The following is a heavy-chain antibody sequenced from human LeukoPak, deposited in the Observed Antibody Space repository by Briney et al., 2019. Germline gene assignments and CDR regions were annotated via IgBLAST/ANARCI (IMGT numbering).Heavy chain of an antibody. D-gene: IGHD4-17*01. CDR2: IYPGDSDT. CDR1: GYSFTTYW. J-gene: IGHJ4*02. CDR3: ARRPNYGDYFDY. V-gene: IGHV5-51*01. Sequence: KHGESLKISCKGSGYSFTTYWIGWVRQMPGKGLEWMGIIYPGDSDTRYSPSFQGQVTISADKSITTAYLQWSSLKASDTAIYYCARRPNYGDYFDYWGQGTLVTASS.